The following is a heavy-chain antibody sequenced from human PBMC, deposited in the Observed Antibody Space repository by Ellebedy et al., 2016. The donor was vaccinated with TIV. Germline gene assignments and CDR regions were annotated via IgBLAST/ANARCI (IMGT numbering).Heavy chain of an antibody. Sequence: GESLKISCVASGFTFSSSSMNWVRQAPGKGLEWVSHISSSAITLYYADSVKGRFTISRDNSKDTLDLQMNSLRPEDTAGYYCTKEGAEAGRPAYLSYDHWGQGTLVTVSS. D-gene: IGHD6-19*01. V-gene: IGHV3-48*01. CDR3: TKEGAEAGRPAYLSYDH. CDR1: GFTFSSSS. CDR2: ISSSAITL. J-gene: IGHJ4*02.